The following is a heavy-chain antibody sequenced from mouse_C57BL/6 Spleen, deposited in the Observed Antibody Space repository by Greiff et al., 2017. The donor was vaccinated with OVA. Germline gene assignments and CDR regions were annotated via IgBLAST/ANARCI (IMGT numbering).Heavy chain of an antibody. CDR2: IDPNSGGT. J-gene: IGHJ4*01. V-gene: IGHV1-72*01. CDR3: EREKGTTVVESRYAMDY. CDR1: GYTFTSYW. D-gene: IGHD1-1*01. Sequence: QVQLQQPGAELVKPGASVKLSCKASGYTFTSYWMHWVKQRPGRGLEWIGRIDPNSGGTKYNEKFKSKATLTVDKPSSTAYMQLSSLTSEDSAVYYCEREKGTTVVESRYAMDYWGQGTSVTVSS.